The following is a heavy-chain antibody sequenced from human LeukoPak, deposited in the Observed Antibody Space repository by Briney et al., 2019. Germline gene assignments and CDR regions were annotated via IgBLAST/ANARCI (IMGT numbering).Heavy chain of an antibody. CDR1: GGSISSSSYY. J-gene: IGHJ6*03. V-gene: IGHV4-39*07. CDR3: ASSYYYYMDV. Sequence: SETLSLTCTVSGGSISSSSYYWGWIRQPPGKGLEWIGNIYYSGSTYYNPSLKSRVTISVDTSKNQFSLKLSSVTAADAAVYYCASSYYYYMDVWGKGTTVTVSS. CDR2: IYYSGST.